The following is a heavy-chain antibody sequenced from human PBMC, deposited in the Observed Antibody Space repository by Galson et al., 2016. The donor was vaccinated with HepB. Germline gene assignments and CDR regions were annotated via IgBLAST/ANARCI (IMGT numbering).Heavy chain of an antibody. Sequence: SETLSLTCAVSGASISGYYCAWIRQPPGKGLEWIGYIYYSRNTNYNPSLRSRVTISADTSKNQFSLNLSSVTAADTGVYYCARQGYTYGLWWYWGQGTLVTVSS. V-gene: IGHV4-59*08. CDR1: GASISGYY. CDR2: IYYSRNT. D-gene: IGHD5-18*01. J-gene: IGHJ4*02. CDR3: ARQGYTYGLWWY.